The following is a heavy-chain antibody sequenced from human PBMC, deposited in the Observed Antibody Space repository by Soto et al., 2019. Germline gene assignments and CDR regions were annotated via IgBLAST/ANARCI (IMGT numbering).Heavy chain of an antibody. V-gene: IGHV1-18*01. Sequence: QVHLVQSGAEVKEPGASVKVSCKASGYTFTTFGINWVRQAPGQGLEGMGWVSTYNGDTKYTPKLQGRVTMTTDTSTSTATMELRSLISDDTAIYYCARGYCNSPSCSGRDWFDPWGQGTLVTVSP. CDR1: GYTFTTFG. D-gene: IGHD2-2*01. CDR2: VSTYNGDT. CDR3: ARGYCNSPSCSGRDWFDP. J-gene: IGHJ5*02.